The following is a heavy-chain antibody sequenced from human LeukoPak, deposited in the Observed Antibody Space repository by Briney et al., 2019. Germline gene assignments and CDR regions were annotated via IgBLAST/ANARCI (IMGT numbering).Heavy chain of an antibody. CDR2: IRSKAYGGTT. J-gene: IGHJ6*02. D-gene: IGHD2-2*01. CDR1: GFTFGDYA. CDR3: TRRPMGYCSSTSCSYGMDV. Sequence: PGGSLRLSCTASGFTFGDYAMSWVRQAPGKGLEWVGFIRSKAYGGTTEYAASVKGRFTISRDDSKSIAYLQMNSLKTEDTAVYYCTRRPMGYCSSTSCSYGMDVWGQGTTVIVSS. V-gene: IGHV3-49*04.